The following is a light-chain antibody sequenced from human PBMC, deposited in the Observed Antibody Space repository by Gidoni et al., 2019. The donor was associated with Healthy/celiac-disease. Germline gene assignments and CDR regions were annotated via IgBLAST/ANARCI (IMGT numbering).Light chain of an antibody. J-gene: IGKJ1*01. CDR3: QQYNSYLT. CDR1: QSIRSW. Sequence: TQMTHPPSTLSASVGDRVTITCRAGQSIRSWFAWYQQKPGKAHMLLIDKASSLESGVPSRCSGSGARKEFILTSSSLQHDDFATYYCQQYNSYLTFGQGTKVEIK. V-gene: IGKV1-5*03. CDR2: KAS.